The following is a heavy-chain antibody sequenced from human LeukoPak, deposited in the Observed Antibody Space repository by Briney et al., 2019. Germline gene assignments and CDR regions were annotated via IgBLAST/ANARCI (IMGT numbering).Heavy chain of an antibody. CDR2: INWSGGST. CDR1: GFTFSSYA. J-gene: IGHJ3*02. CDR3: ARVGTSYGAFDM. V-gene: IGHV3-20*04. Sequence: GGSLRLSCAASGFTFSSYAMSWVRQAPGKGLEWVSGINWSGGSTGYADSVKGRFTISRDNAENSLYLQMTSLRAEDTALFYCARVGTSYGAFDMWGQGTMVTVSS. D-gene: IGHD1-26*01.